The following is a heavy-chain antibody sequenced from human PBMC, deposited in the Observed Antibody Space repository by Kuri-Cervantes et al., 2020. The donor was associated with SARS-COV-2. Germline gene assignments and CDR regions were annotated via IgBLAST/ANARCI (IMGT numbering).Heavy chain of an antibody. CDR1: GFTFSSYG. J-gene: IGHJ4*02. CDR2: ISYXGSNK. V-gene: IGHV3-30*18. Sequence: GGSLRLSCAASGFTFSSYGMHWVRQAPGKGLEWVAVISYXGSNKYYADSVKGRFTISRDNSKNTLYLQMNSLRAEDTAVYYCXKHYCSSTSXSYYFDYWGQGTLVTVSS. CDR3: XKHYCSSTSXSYYFDY. D-gene: IGHD2-2*01.